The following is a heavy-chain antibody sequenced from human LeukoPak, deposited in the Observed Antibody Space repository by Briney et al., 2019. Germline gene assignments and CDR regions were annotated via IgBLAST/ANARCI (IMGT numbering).Heavy chain of an antibody. Sequence: SETLSLTCAVYGGSFTGYYWSWVRQPPGEGREWIGEINHRGRTNSNQSLKSRVAISVDTSKNQFSLKLSSVTAADTAVYYCARARGYSYGYYYYYMDVWGKGTTVTVSS. CDR3: ARARGYSYGYYYYYMDV. D-gene: IGHD5-18*01. J-gene: IGHJ6*03. V-gene: IGHV4-34*01. CDR1: GGSFTGYY. CDR2: INHRGRT.